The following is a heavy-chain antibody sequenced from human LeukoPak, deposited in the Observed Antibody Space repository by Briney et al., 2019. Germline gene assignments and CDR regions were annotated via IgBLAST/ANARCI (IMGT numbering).Heavy chain of an antibody. CDR3: ARVTSYYHYYYYMDV. V-gene: IGHV3-11*01. J-gene: IGHJ6*03. CDR2: ISSSGSTI. CDR1: GFTFSDYY. Sequence: PGGSLRLSCAASGFTFSDYYMSWIRQAPGKGLEWVSYISSSGSTIYYADSVKGRFTISRDNAKNSLYLQMNSLRAEDTAVYYCARVTSYYHYYYYMDVWGKGTTVTVSS. D-gene: IGHD3-9*01.